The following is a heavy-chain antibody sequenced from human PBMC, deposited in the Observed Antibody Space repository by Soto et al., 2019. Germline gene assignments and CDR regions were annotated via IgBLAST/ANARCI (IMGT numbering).Heavy chain of an antibody. J-gene: IGHJ5*02. CDR1: GGSIRNYY. CDR3: ARGGYRTLSWFDP. CDR2: IYHSGTT. Sequence: QVQVQESGPGLLKPSETLSLTCTVSGGSIRNYYWSWIRQSPGKGREWIANIYHSGTTNYNLSLKGRVSISIDSSKKQVSLRLKSVTAADTAVYYCARGGYRTLSWFDPWGQGTLVTVSS. D-gene: IGHD5-18*01. V-gene: IGHV4-59*01.